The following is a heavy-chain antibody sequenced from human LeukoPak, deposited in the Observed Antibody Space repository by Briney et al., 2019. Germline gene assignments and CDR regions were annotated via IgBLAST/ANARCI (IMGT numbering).Heavy chain of an antibody. J-gene: IGHJ4*02. CDR2: ISGSGGST. D-gene: IGHD4-17*01. CDR3: ARGGGPIGYGDYYVSYYFDY. V-gene: IGHV3-23*01. Sequence: PGGSLRLSCAASGFTFSNYVMSWVRQAPGKGLEWVSAISGSGGSTYYADSVKGRFTISRDNSKNTLYVQMNSLRAEDTAVYYCARGGGPIGYGDYYVSYYFDYWGQGTLVTVSS. CDR1: GFTFSNYV.